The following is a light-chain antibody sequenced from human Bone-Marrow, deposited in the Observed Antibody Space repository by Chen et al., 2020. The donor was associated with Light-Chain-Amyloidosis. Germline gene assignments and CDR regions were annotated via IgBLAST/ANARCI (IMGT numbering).Light chain of an antibody. V-gene: IGLV2-23*01. CDR3: SSFAAGSTWV. CDR1: NNDVGGHAF. J-gene: IGLJ3*02. CDR2: EAT. Sequence: QSALTQPASVSGFPGQSITISCTGTNNDVGGHAFVSWYQRHPGKAPKFLIYEATERASGVSNRFSGSKSGNTASLTISGLQAEDEADYYCSSFAAGSTWVFGGGTSLTVL.